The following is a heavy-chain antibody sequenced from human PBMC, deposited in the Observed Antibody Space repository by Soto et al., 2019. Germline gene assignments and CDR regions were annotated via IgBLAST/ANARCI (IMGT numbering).Heavy chain of an antibody. J-gene: IGHJ4*02. V-gene: IGHV3-43*01. CDR2: ISRYGDTT. CDR1: GFTFSSYS. Sequence: GGSLRLSCAASGFTFSSYSMHWVRQAPGKGLEWVSLISRYGDTTYYADSVKGRFTISRDNSKNSLYLQMNSLRTEDTALYYCAKDSTGSIDYWGQGTLVTVSS. CDR3: AKDSTGSIDY.